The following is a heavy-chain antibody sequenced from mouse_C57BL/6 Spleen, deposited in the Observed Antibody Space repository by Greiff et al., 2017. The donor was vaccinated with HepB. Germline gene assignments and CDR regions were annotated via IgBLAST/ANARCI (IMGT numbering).Heavy chain of an antibody. V-gene: IGHV5-12*01. CDR2: ISNGGGST. CDR3: ARQGDYAMDY. CDR1: GFTFSDYY. Sequence: EVQLVESGGGLVQPGGSLKLSCAASGFTFSDYYMYWVRQTPAKRLEWVAYISNGGGSTYYPATVKGRFTISRDNAKTTLYLQMSRLKSEDTAMYYCARQGDYAMDYWGQGTSVTVSS. J-gene: IGHJ4*01.